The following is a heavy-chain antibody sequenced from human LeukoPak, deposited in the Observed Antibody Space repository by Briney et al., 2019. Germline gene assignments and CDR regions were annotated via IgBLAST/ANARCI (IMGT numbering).Heavy chain of an antibody. V-gene: IGHV3-64*05. CDR1: GFTFSTCA. Sequence: GGSLRLSCAASGFTFSTCAMNWVRQAPGKGLEYVSGISSNGGRTYYADSVKGRFTISRDNSKNTLFVQMSSLRSEDTSVYYCVYQVRGVVVWGQGTLVTVSS. J-gene: IGHJ4*02. D-gene: IGHD3-10*01. CDR2: ISSNGGRT. CDR3: VYQVRGVVV.